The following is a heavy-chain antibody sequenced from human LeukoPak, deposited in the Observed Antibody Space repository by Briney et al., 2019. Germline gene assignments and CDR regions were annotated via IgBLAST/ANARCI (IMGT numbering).Heavy chain of an antibody. CDR1: GYTFTGYY. CDR3: ARDLIRGAYSYGPLNWFDP. Sequence: EASVKVSCKASGYTFTGYYMHWVRQAPGQGLEWMGRINPNSGGTNYAQKFQGRVTMTRDTSISTAYMELSRLRSDDTAVYYCARDLIRGAYSYGPLNWFDPWGQGTLVTVSS. J-gene: IGHJ5*02. V-gene: IGHV1-2*06. CDR2: INPNSGGT. D-gene: IGHD5-18*01.